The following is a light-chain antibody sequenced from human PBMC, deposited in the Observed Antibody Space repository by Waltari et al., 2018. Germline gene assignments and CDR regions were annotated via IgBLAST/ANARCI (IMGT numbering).Light chain of an antibody. Sequence: TVLTPSPATLSVSPGEIGTLSCRTSQSVGTYLAWYQQRPGQAPRLLIYGASTRATGIPARFSGRGSGTEFTLTISGLQSEDSAVYYCQQYNNWPPGTFGQGTKVEI. V-gene: IGKV3-15*01. CDR2: GAS. J-gene: IGKJ1*01. CDR1: QSVGTY. CDR3: QQYNNWPPGT.